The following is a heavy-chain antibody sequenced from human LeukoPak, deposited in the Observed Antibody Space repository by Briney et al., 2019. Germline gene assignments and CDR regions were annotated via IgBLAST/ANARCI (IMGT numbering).Heavy chain of an antibody. D-gene: IGHD2-2*01. J-gene: IGHJ4*02. Sequence: ASVKVSCKASGYTFTDYYVHWLRQAPGQGLEWMGWINPNSGGTNYAQKFQGLVTMSRDTFITTAYMEFSRLTSDDTAVYYCARTKPPCTSCLLLDYWGQGALVTVSS. CDR2: INPNSGGT. V-gene: IGHV1-2*02. CDR1: GYTFTDYY. CDR3: ARTKPPCTSCLLLDY.